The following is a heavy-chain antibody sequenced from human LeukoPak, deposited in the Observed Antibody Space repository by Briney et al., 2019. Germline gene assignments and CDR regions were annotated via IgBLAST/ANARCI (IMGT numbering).Heavy chain of an antibody. CDR2: ISGSGGDT. CDR3: AKEYSGYDFDY. V-gene: IGHV3-23*01. CDR1: GFPFYNYA. Sequence: GGSLRLSCAASGFPFYNYAMSWVRQAPGKGPEWVPVISGRGGSSAISGSGGDTYYADSVKGRFTISRDNSKNTLYLQMNSLRAEDTAVYYCAKEYSGYDFDYWGQGTLVTVSS. D-gene: IGHD5-12*01. J-gene: IGHJ4*02.